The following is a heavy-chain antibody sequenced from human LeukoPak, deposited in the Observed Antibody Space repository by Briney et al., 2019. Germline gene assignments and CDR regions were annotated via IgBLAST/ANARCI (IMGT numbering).Heavy chain of an antibody. CDR3: ARDIPGIAAAGSYAFDI. CDR1: GGPISSYY. V-gene: IGHV4-59*12. D-gene: IGHD6-13*01. CDR2: IYYSGST. J-gene: IGHJ3*02. Sequence: PSETLSLTCTVSGGPISSYYWSWIRQPPGKGLEWIGYIYYSGSTNYNPSLKSRVTISVDTSKNQFSLKLSSVTAADTAVYYCARDIPGIAAAGSYAFDIWGQGTMVTVSS.